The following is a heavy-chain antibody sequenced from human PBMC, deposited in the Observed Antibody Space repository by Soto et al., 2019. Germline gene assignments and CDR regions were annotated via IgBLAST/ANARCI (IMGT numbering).Heavy chain of an antibody. CDR3: ARGMTTVTTLDY. CDR2: IYYSGST. CDR1: GGSISSTNW. V-gene: IGHV4-4*02. Sequence: SETLSLTCAVSGGSISSTNWWTWVRQPPGKGLEWIGSIYYSGSTYYNPSLKSRVTISVDRSKNQVSLKLSSVTAADTAVYYCARGMTTVTTLDYWGQGTLVTVSS. J-gene: IGHJ4*02. D-gene: IGHD4-4*01.